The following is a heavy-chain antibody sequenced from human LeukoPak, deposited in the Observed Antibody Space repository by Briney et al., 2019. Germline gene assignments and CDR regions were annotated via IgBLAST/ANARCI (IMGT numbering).Heavy chain of an antibody. CDR2: IRYDGNNK. CDR3: AKEGYCSSTSCYVMDV. Sequence: GGSLRLSCAASGFTFSSYGMHWVRQAPGKGLEWVAFIRYDGNNKYYADSVKGRFTISRDNSKSTLYLQMNSLRAEDTAVYYCAKEGYCSSTSCYVMDVWGKGTTVTVSS. CDR1: GFTFSSYG. J-gene: IGHJ6*03. V-gene: IGHV3-30*02. D-gene: IGHD2-2*01.